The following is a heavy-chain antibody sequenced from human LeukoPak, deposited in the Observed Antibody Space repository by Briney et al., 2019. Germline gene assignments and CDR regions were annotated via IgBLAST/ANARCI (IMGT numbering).Heavy chain of an antibody. CDR3: TKGVNLASSMTSDY. Sequence: AGGSLRLSCAASGFSFRDYTMHWVRQFPGKSLEWVSLISSNGGITYYRDSVKGRFTISRDNSKNSLYLQMNSLRSEDTALYYCTKGVNLASSMTSDYWGQGTLVTVSS. J-gene: IGHJ4*02. D-gene: IGHD2/OR15-2a*01. V-gene: IGHV3-43*01. CDR1: GFSFRDYT. CDR2: ISSNGGIT.